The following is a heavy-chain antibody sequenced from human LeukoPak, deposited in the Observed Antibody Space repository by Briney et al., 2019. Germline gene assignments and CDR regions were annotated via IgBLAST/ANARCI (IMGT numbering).Heavy chain of an antibody. CDR1: GYTFTGYY. CDR3: ARALFGVVTPFDY. J-gene: IGHJ4*02. D-gene: IGHD3-3*01. V-gene: IGHV1-2*02. Sequence: ASVKVSCKASGYTFTGYYMHWVRQAPGQGLEWMGWINPNSGGTNYAQKFQGRVTMTRDTSISTAYMELSRLRSDDTAVYYCARALFGVVTPFDYWGQGTLVTVSS. CDR2: INPNSGGT.